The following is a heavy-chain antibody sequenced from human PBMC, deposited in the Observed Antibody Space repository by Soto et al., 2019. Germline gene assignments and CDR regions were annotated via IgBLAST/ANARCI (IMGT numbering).Heavy chain of an antibody. Sequence: SVKVSCKASGGTFNNYAFSWVRQAPGQGLEWMGGIIPIFGTANYAQKFQGRVTITADESTSTAYMELSSLRSEDTAVYYCARDKVVLVPAAARQVHLYNWFDPWGQGTLVTVSS. CDR2: IIPIFGTA. V-gene: IGHV1-69*13. J-gene: IGHJ5*02. D-gene: IGHD2-2*01. CDR3: ARDKVVLVPAAARQVHLYNWFDP. CDR1: GGTFNNYA.